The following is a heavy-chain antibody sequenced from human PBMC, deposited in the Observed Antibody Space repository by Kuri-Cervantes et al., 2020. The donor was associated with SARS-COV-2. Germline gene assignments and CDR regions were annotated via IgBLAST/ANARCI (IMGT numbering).Heavy chain of an antibody. J-gene: IGHJ5*02. V-gene: IGHV4-59*08. D-gene: IGHD6-6*01. CDR1: GGSISSYY. CDR3: ARVGVYSSSSGPGPNWFDP. CDR2: IYYTGSA. Sequence: GSLRLSCTVSGGSISSYYWNWIRQPPGKGLEWIAYIYYTGSANYNPSLKSRVTISVDTSKNQFSLKLSSVTAADTAVYYCARVGVYSSSSGPGPNWFDPWGQGTLVTVSS.